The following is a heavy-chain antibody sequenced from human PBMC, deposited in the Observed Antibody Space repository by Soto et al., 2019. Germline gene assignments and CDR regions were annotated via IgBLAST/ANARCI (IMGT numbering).Heavy chain of an antibody. CDR1: GGSVSSGSYY. J-gene: IGHJ4*02. Sequence: PSETLSLTCTVSGGSVSSGSYYWSWIRQPPGKGLEWIGSIYFRGNTYYNPSLQTRVTISLDKSKSQFSLKLNSVTAADSAVYFCGRLEGLATISYYFDFWGQGALVTVSS. CDR2: IYFRGNT. V-gene: IGHV4-39*01. D-gene: IGHD3-9*01. CDR3: GRLEGLATISYYFDF.